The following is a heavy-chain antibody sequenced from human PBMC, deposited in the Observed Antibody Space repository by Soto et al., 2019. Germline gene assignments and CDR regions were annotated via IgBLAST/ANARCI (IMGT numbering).Heavy chain of an antibody. J-gene: IGHJ6*02. CDR3: ARDCGPLRFLEWSSYYYYYGMDV. V-gene: IGHV3-21*01. CDR1: GFTFSSYS. Sequence: TGGSLRLSCAASGFTFSSYSMNWVRQAPGKGLEWVSSISSSSSYIYYADSVKGRFTISRDNAKNSLYLQMNSLRAEDTAVYYCARDCGPLRFLEWSSYYYYYGMDVWGQGTTVTVSS. CDR2: ISSSSSYI. D-gene: IGHD3-3*01.